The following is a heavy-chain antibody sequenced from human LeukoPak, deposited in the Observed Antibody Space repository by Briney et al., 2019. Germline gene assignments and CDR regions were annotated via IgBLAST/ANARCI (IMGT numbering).Heavy chain of an antibody. Sequence: GGSVRLSCAAYGFTFSSFWMHWVRQAQGKGLVWFSRISTGGSRTAYADSVKGRFTISRDNAKNTLYLQMNSLTADDAAVYFCAVLDTENFGGDFYPDWGQGTLVTVSS. D-gene: IGHD2-21*02. CDR3: AVLDTENFGGDFYPD. CDR1: GFTFSSFW. J-gene: IGHJ4*02. V-gene: IGHV3-74*01. CDR2: ISTGGSRT.